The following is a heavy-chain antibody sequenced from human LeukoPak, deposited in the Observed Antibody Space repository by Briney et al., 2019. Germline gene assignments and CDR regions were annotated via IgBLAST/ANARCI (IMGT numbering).Heavy chain of an antibody. D-gene: IGHD3-3*01. J-gene: IGHJ5*02. Sequence: PSETLSLTCTVSGYSISSGYYWGWIRQPPGKGLEWIGSIYHSGSTYYNPSLKSRVTISVDTSKNQFSLKLSSVTAADTAVYYCASTKPFTIRGFDPWGQGTLVTVSS. V-gene: IGHV4-38-2*02. CDR1: GYSISSGYY. CDR3: ASTKPFTIRGFDP. CDR2: IYHSGST.